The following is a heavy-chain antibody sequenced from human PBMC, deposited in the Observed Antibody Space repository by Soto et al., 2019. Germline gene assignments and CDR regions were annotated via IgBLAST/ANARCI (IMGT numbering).Heavy chain of an antibody. CDR3: ARRVTIFGVVSEYWYFDL. J-gene: IGHJ2*01. CDR2: IYYSGST. V-gene: IGHV4-59*08. Sequence: QVQLQESGPGLVKPSETLSLTCTVSGGSISSYYWSWIRQPPGKGLEWIGYIYYSGSTNYNPSLKGRVTISVDTSKNQFSLKLSSVTAADTAVYYCARRVTIFGVVSEYWYFDLWGRGTLVTVSS. D-gene: IGHD3-3*01. CDR1: GGSISSYY.